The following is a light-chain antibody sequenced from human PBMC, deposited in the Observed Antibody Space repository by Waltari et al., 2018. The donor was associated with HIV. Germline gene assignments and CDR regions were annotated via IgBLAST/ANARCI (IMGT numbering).Light chain of an antibody. V-gene: IGLV2-14*03. CDR3: SSFSITSTLVV. CDR2: AAS. J-gene: IGLJ2*01. CDR1: SSDIGGYHY. Sequence: QYALTQPASVSGSPGQSITISCTGTSSDIGGYHYVSWYQQHPGKAPKLMIFAASNRPSGISNRFSGSKSGNTASLTISGLQADDEAHYFCSSFSITSTLVVFGGGTKLTVL.